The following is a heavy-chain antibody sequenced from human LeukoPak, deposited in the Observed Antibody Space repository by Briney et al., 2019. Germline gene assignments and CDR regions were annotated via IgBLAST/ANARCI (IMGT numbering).Heavy chain of an antibody. CDR1: GGTFSSYA. CDR3: ARVSSGSYSS. J-gene: IGHJ4*02. CDR2: IIPILGIA. Sequence: GASVKVSCRASGGTFSSYAISWVRQAPGQGLEWMGRIIPILGIANYAQKFQGRVTITADKSTSTAYVELSSLRSEDTAVYYCARVSSGSYSSWGQGTLVTVSS. V-gene: IGHV1-69*04. D-gene: IGHD1-26*01.